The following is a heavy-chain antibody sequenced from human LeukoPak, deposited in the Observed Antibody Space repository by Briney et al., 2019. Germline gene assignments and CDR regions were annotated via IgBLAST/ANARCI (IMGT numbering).Heavy chain of an antibody. J-gene: IGHJ4*02. CDR3: ARRQGCSGGSCYLFDY. CDR2: IYPGDSDT. CDR1: GYSFTSYW. D-gene: IGHD2-15*01. Sequence: GESLKISCTGSGYSFTSYWIGWVRQMPGKGLEWMGIIYPGDSDTRYSPSFQGQVTISADKSISTAYLQWSSLKASDTAMYYCARRQGCSGGSCYLFDYWGQGTLVTVSS. V-gene: IGHV5-51*01.